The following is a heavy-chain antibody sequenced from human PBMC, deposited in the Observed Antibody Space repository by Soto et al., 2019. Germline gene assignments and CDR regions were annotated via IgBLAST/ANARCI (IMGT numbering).Heavy chain of an antibody. CDR2: ISPYNGNT. CDR3: ARDRLGVSVTGGGVDS. CDR1: GYTFSNFG. V-gene: IGHV1-18*01. D-gene: IGHD2-8*01. J-gene: IGHJ4*02. Sequence: QVQLVQSGGEVKKPGASVKVSCKASGYTFSNFGLSWVRQAPGQGLELMGWISPYNGNTNYAQKRQGRLTMTTDTSTSTAYMELRSLRSDDTAVYYCARDRLGVSVTGGGVDSWGQGTLVTVSS.